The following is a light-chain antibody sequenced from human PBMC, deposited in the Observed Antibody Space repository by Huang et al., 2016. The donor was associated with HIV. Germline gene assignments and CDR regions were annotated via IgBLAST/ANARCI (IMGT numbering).Light chain of an antibody. CDR3: QQYGSSPYT. V-gene: IGKV3-20*01. CDR1: QSFSSNY. CDR2: GAS. Sequence: EIMLKQIPGTLSLSPGERATLSCRASQSFSSNYLAWYQQKFGQAPRLLIYGASSRATGISDRFTGSGSETDFTLTISRLEPEDFAVYYCQQYGSSPYTFGQGTKLEIK. J-gene: IGKJ2*01.